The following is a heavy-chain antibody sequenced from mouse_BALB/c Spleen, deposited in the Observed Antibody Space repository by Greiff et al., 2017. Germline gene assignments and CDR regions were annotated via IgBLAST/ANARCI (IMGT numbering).Heavy chain of an antibody. CDR3: AREGGDYRYDVRFAY. J-gene: IGHJ3*01. CDR2: IWAGGST. Sequence: VKLVESGPGLVAPSQSLSITCTVSGFSLTSYGVHWVRQPPGKGLEWLGVIWAGGSTNYNSALMSRLSISKDNCKSQVFLKMNSLQTDDTAMYYCAREGGDYRYDVRFAYWGQGTLVTVSA. CDR1: GFSLTSYG. V-gene: IGHV2-9*02. D-gene: IGHD2-14*01.